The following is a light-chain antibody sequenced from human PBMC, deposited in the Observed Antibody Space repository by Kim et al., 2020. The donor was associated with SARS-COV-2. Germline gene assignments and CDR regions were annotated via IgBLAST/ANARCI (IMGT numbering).Light chain of an antibody. CDR2: AAS. V-gene: IGKV1-9*01. Sequence: IQLTQSPSSLSASVGDRVTITCLASQGISSYLAWYQQKQGKAPKLLTYAASTLQSGVPSRFSGSGSGTDFTLTISSLQPEDFATYYCQHLNSYPFTFCPGTKVYI. CDR1: QGISSY. CDR3: QHLNSYPFT. J-gene: IGKJ3*01.